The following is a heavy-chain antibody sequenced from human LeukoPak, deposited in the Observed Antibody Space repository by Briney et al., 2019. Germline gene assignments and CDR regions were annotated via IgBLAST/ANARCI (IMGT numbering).Heavy chain of an antibody. CDR3: AREGIAAALDY. CDR2: IYYSGST. J-gene: IGHJ4*02. Sequence: SETLSLTCTVSGGSISSYYWSWIRQPPGKGLEWIGYIYYSGSTYYNPSLKSRVTISVDTSKNQFSLKLSSVTAADTAVYYCAREGIAAALDYWGQGTLVTVSS. D-gene: IGHD6-13*01. V-gene: IGHV4-59*12. CDR1: GGSISSYY.